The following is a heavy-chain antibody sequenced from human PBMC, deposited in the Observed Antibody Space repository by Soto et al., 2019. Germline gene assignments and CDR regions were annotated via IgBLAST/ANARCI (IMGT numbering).Heavy chain of an antibody. CDR2: IKHDGSEK. CDR3: ARPYQLLSPLGAFEI. CDR1: GFTFSTYW. V-gene: IGHV3-7*02. J-gene: IGHJ3*02. D-gene: IGHD2-2*01. Sequence: GGSLRLSCAASGFTFSTYWMSWVRQAPGKGLEWVANIKHDGSEKYYVDSVKGRFTISRDNADNSLYLQMNSLRVEDTAVYYCARPYQLLSPLGAFEIWGQGTVVTVSS.